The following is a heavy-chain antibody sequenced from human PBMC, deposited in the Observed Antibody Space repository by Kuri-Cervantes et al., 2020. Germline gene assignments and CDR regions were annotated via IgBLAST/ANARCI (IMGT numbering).Heavy chain of an antibody. V-gene: IGHV3-7*01. Sequence: GESLKISCAASGFTFSSYWMSWVRQAPGKELEWVANIKQDGSEKYYVDSVKGRFTISRDNAKNSLYLQMNSLRAEDTAVYYCAREGRRVYAFDIWGQGTMVTVSS. CDR3: AREGRRVYAFDI. D-gene: IGHD4-17*01. CDR2: IKQDGSEK. J-gene: IGHJ3*02. CDR1: GFTFSSYW.